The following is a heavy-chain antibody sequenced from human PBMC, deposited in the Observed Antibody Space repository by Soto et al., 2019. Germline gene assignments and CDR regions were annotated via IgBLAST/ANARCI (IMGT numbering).Heavy chain of an antibody. CDR3: AKDHDILTGYFYRAFDI. Sequence: GGSLRLSCAASGFTFDDYAMHWVRQAPGKGLEWVSGISWNSGSIGYADSVKGRFTISRDNAKNSLYLQMNSLRAEDTALYYCAKDHDILTGYFYRAFDIWGQGTMVTVSS. J-gene: IGHJ3*02. CDR2: ISWNSGSI. CDR1: GFTFDDYA. V-gene: IGHV3-9*01. D-gene: IGHD3-9*01.